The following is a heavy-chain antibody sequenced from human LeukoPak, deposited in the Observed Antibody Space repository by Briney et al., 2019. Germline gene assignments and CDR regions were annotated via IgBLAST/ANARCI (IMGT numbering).Heavy chain of an antibody. CDR2: IYSAGST. V-gene: IGHV3-53*01. CDR3: ARSTRWLQSRHFDY. D-gene: IGHD5-24*01. Sequence: PGGCLRLSCAAYGFIVTSNYLSWVRQAPGKGVGWVSIIYSAGSTYYADSVKGRFTISRDNPKNTVFLQMNSLRVEDTAVYYCARSTRWLQSRHFDYWGQGTLVTVSS. CDR1: GFIVTSNY. J-gene: IGHJ4*02.